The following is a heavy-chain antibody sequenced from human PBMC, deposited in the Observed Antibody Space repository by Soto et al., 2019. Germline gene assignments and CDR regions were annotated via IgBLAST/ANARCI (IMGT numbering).Heavy chain of an antibody. CDR1: GYKFTSYW. D-gene: IGHD5-18*01. CDR2: IYPGDSDT. V-gene: IGHV5-51*01. CDR3: ARQRYGGKYYYGMDV. Sequence: GESLKISCKGSGYKFTSYWIGWVRQMPGKGLEWMGFIYPGDSDTRYSPSFQGQVTISADKSISTAYLQWSSLKASDTAMYYCARQRYGGKYYYGMDVWGQGTTVTVSS. J-gene: IGHJ6*02.